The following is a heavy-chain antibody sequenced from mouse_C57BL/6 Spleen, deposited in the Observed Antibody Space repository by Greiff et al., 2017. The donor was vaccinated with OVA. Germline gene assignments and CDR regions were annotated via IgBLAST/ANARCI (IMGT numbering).Heavy chain of an antibody. CDR2: IYPGDGDT. CDR3: ASSCYDCYY. J-gene: IGHJ2*01. D-gene: IGHD2-3*01. Sequence: QVQLKESGPELVKPGASVKISCKASGYAFSSSWMNWVKQRPGKGLEWIGRIYPGDGDTNYNGKFKGKATLTADKSSSTADMQLSSLTAEDSAFYFWASSCYDCYYWGQGTTLTVSS. V-gene: IGHV1-82*01. CDR1: GYAFSSSW.